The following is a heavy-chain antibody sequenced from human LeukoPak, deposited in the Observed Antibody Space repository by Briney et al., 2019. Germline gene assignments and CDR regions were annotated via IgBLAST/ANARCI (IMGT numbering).Heavy chain of an antibody. D-gene: IGHD1-20*01. V-gene: IGHV6-1*01. Sequence: TSQTLSLTCAISGDSVSRSSAAWNWIRQSPSRGLEWLGRTYYRSKWYNDYAVSVKSRITINPDTSKNQFSLQLNSVTPEDTAVYYCARDVTDNWNGNGMDVWGQGTTVTVSS. J-gene: IGHJ6*02. CDR3: ARDVTDNWNGNGMDV. CDR1: GDSVSRSSAA. CDR2: TYYRSKWYN.